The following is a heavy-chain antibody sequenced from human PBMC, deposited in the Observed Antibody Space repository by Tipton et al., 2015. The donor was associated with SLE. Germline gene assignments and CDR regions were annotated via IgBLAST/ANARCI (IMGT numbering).Heavy chain of an antibody. CDR3: AKDPYPYCSGGSCFSFDY. Sequence: LRLSCAASGFTFSSYGMHWVRQAPGKGLEWVAVIWYDGSNKYYADSVKGRFTIPRDNSKNTLYLQMNSLRAEDTAVYYCAKDPYPYCSGGSCFSFDYWGQGTLVTVSS. CDR2: IWYDGSNK. V-gene: IGHV3-33*06. CDR1: GFTFSSYG. J-gene: IGHJ4*02. D-gene: IGHD2-15*01.